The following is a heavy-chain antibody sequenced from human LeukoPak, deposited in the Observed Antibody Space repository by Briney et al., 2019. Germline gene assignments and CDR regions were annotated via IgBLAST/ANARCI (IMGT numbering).Heavy chain of an antibody. CDR2: ISASGTT. V-gene: IGHV4-4*07. Sequence: PSETLSLTCTVSGGSINSYYWSWIRQPAGRGLEWIGRISASGTTDYNPSLKSRVTISVDKSKNQFSLRLTSVTAADTAVYYCARDRAVAVAIRLLDYWGQGTLVAVSS. CDR3: ARDRAVAVAIRLLDY. J-gene: IGHJ4*02. D-gene: IGHD6-19*01. CDR1: GGSINSYY.